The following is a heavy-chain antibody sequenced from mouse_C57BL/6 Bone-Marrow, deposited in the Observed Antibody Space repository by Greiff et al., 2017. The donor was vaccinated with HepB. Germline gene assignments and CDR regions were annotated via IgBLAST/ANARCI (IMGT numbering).Heavy chain of an antibody. V-gene: IGHV1-53*01. CDR3: ARRGLIIYYAMDY. Sequence: VQLKQPGTELVKPGASVKLSCKASGYTFTTYWMHWVKQRPGQGLEWIGNINPSNGGTNYNEKFKSKATLTVDKSSSTAYMQLSSLTSEDSAVYYCARRGLIIYYAMDYWGQGTSVTVSS. J-gene: IGHJ4*01. CDR1: GYTFTTYW. D-gene: IGHD2-2*01. CDR2: INPSNGGT.